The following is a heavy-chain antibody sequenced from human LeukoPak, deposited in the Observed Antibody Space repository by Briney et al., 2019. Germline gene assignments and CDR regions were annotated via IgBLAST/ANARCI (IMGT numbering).Heavy chain of an antibody. CDR3: ARTRCGGDCPFDY. J-gene: IGHJ4*02. CDR2: LYHTGNT. D-gene: IGHD2-21*01. CDR1: GYSISSGYY. Sequence: SETLSLTCTVSGYSISSGYYWGWIRQPPGKGLEWIGSLYHTGNTYYNPSLKSRVTISVDTSKNQFSLKLSSETAADTAVYYCARTRCGGDCPFDYWGQGTLVTVSS. V-gene: IGHV4-38-2*02.